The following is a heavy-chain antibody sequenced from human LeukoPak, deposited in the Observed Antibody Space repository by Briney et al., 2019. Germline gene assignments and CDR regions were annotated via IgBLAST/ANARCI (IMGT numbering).Heavy chain of an antibody. D-gene: IGHD3-16*01. V-gene: IGHV1-2*02. CDR1: GYTFTGYY. CDR2: INPNSGGT. Sequence: SVKVSCKASGYTFTGYYIHWVQPAPGQGLEWMGWINPNSGGTNYAQKFQGRGTMTRDTSISTAYMELSSLRSDDTAVYYCARVPGGVSTWFVPWGQGTLVTVSS. CDR3: ARVPGGVSTWFVP. J-gene: IGHJ5*02.